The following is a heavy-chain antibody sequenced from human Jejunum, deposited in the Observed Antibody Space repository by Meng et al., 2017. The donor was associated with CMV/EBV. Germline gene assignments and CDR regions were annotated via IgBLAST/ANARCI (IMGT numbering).Heavy chain of an antibody. J-gene: IGHJ4*02. CDR3: ARGESRGYYYFDY. CDR2: ISPSGNI. CDR1: GDSSSNYF. D-gene: IGHD3-22*01. Sequence: QVHLQEAGPALVTPSGTLAPPCTVSGDSSSNYFWSWIRQPAGKKLEWIGRISPSGNINYIPSLKGRVTMSLDTSNNQIFLNLTSVTAADTALYYCARGESRGYYYFDYWGQGILVTVSS. V-gene: IGHV4-4*07.